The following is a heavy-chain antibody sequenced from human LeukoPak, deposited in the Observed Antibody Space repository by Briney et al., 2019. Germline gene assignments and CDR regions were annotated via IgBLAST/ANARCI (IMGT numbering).Heavy chain of an antibody. CDR3: AKAPRVGALYYFDY. CDR1: GFTVSSNY. Sequence: GGSLRLSCAASGFTVSSNYMSWVRQAPGKGLEWVSVIYSGGSTYYADSVKGRFTTSRDNSKNTLYLQMNSLRAEDTAVYYCAKAPRVGALYYFDYWGQGTLVTVSS. V-gene: IGHV3-53*01. D-gene: IGHD1-26*01. CDR2: IYSGGST. J-gene: IGHJ4*02.